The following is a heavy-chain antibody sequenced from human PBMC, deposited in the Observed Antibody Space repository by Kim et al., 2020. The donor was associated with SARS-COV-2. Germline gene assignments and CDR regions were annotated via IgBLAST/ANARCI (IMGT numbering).Heavy chain of an antibody. J-gene: IGHJ4*02. V-gene: IGHV4-34*01. CDR1: GGSFSGYY. Sequence: SETLSLTCAVYGGSFSGYYWSWIRQPPGKGLEWIGEINHSGSTNYNPSLKSRVTISVDTSKNQFSLKLSSVTAADTAVYYCARAYTGFGSQPPWLWGQGTLVTVSS. D-gene: IGHD3-10*01. CDR3: ARAYTGFGSQPPWL. CDR2: INHSGST.